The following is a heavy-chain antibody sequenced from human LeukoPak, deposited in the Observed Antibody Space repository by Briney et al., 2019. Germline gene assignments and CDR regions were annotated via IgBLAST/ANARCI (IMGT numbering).Heavy chain of an antibody. J-gene: IGHJ4*02. CDR1: GYTFTGYY. D-gene: IGHD3-10*01. CDR2: IIPILGIA. CDR3: ASAPYYYGSGSSADY. Sequence: SVKVSCKASGYTFTGYYMHWVRQAPGQGLEWMGRIIPILGIANYAQKFQGRVTITADKSTSTAYMELSSLRSEDTAVYYCASAPYYYGSGSSADYWGQGTLVTVSS. V-gene: IGHV1-69*02.